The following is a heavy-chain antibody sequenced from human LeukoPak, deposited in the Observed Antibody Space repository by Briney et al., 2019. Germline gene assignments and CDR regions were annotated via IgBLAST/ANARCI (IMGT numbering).Heavy chain of an antibody. CDR3: ARDLPAIYSGYDLGC. V-gene: IGHV3-21*01. CDR1: GFTFSSYS. CDR2: ISSSSSYI. J-gene: IGHJ4*02. D-gene: IGHD5-12*01. Sequence: GGSLRLSCAASGFTFSSYSMNWVRQAPGKGLEWVSSISSSSSYIYYADSVKGRFTISRDNAKNSLYLQMNSLRAEDTAVYYCARDLPAIYSGYDLGCWGQGTLVTVSS.